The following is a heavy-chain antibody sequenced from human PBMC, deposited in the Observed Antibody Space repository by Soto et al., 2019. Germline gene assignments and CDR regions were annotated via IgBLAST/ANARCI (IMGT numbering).Heavy chain of an antibody. CDR3: ARWTEYSYGLVVRSYYYYGMDV. Sequence: QVQLVQSGAEVKKPGSSVKVSCKASGGTFSSYAISWVRQAPGQGLEWMGGIIPIFGTANYAQKFQGRVTITADKCTSTAYMELSSLRSEDTAVYYCARWTEYSYGLVVRSYYYYGMDVWGQGTTVTVYS. D-gene: IGHD5-18*01. J-gene: IGHJ6*02. CDR2: IIPIFGTA. V-gene: IGHV1-69*06. CDR1: GGTFSSYA.